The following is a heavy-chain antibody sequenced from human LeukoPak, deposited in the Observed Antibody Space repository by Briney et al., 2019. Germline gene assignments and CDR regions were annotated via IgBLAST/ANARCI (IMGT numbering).Heavy chain of an antibody. Sequence: SVKVSCKVSGYTLTELSMHWVRQAPGKGLEWMGGFDPEDGETIYAQKFQGRVTMTEDTSTDTAYMELSSLRSEDTAVYYCATFEYDSSGYYSGLGYWGQGTLVTVSS. CDR2: FDPEDGET. CDR3: ATFEYDSSGYYSGLGY. CDR1: GYTLTELS. V-gene: IGHV1-24*01. J-gene: IGHJ4*02. D-gene: IGHD3-22*01.